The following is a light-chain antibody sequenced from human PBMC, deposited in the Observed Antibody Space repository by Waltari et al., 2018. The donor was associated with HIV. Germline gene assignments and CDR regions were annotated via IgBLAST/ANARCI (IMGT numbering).Light chain of an antibody. Sequence: QAVVTQPSSLSASPATSARPPCTLRRGISVGSYTVLWYQQKPGSPPQYLLSYKSDSEKHQGSGVPSRFSGSKDASANAATLVISGRQSEDEADYYCMIWYSSTYVFGPGTKVTVL. CDR1: RGISVGSYT. J-gene: IGLJ1*01. CDR2: YKSDSEK. V-gene: IGLV5-45*03. CDR3: MIWYSSTYV.